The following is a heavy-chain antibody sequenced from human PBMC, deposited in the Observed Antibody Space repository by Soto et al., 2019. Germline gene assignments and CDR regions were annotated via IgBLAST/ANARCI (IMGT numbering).Heavy chain of an antibody. CDR3: ASSGKTVAGMREGDY. CDR1: GGTFSSYT. CDR2: IIPILGIA. D-gene: IGHD6-19*01. V-gene: IGHV1-69*02. J-gene: IGHJ4*02. Sequence: QVQLVQSGAEVQKPGSSVKVFCKASGGTFSSYTISWVRQAPGQGLEWMGRIIPILGIAHYAQKFQGRVTITADKSTSTAYMELSSLRSEDTAVYYCASSGKTVAGMREGDYLGQGTLVSVSS.